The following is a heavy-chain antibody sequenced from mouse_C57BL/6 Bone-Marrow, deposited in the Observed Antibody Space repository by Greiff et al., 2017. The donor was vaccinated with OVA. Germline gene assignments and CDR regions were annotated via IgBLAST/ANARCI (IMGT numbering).Heavy chain of an antibody. Sequence: DVQLQESGAELVRPGASVKLSCTASGFNIKDDYMHWVKQRPEQGLEWIGWIDPENGDTEYASKFQGKATITADTSSNTAYLQLSSLTSEDTAVYYCTKGFPRRYFDVWGTGTTVTVSS. J-gene: IGHJ1*03. V-gene: IGHV14-4*01. CDR3: TKGFPRRYFDV. CDR2: IDPENGDT. CDR1: GFNIKDDY.